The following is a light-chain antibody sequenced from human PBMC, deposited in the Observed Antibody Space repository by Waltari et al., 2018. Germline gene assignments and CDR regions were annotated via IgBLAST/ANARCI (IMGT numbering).Light chain of an antibody. CDR3: SAYTSRGTLK. Sequence: QSALTQPASVSGSPGQSITISCPGTRDDIGAYSYVTWYHQRPGKVPKLIIYDLTERPSGVSNRFSGSKSGSTASLTVSGLQAEDEGLFYCSAYTSRGTLKFGGGTRVTVL. J-gene: IGLJ2*01. V-gene: IGLV2-14*03. CDR2: DLT. CDR1: RDDIGAYSY.